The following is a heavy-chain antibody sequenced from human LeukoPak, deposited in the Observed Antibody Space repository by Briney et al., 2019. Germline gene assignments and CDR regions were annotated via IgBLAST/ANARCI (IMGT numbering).Heavy chain of an antibody. CDR3: AGVFSSGGSYYNL. D-gene: IGHD3-10*01. CDR1: GFAFSSYW. CDR2: INSDGTST. J-gene: IGHJ4*02. V-gene: IGHV3-74*01. Sequence: GGSLRLSCAASGFAFSSYWMHWVRQAPGKGLVWVSRINSDGTSTSYADSVKGRFTISRDNAKNTLYLHMNSLRGEDTAVYYCAGVFSSGGSYYNLWGQGTLVTVSA.